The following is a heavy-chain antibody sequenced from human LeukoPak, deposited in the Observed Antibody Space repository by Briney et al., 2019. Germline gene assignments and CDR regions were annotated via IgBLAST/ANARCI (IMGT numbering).Heavy chain of an antibody. CDR1: GGSISNYY. CDR3: ASARSGGYFDY. J-gene: IGHJ4*02. CDR2: IYYSGST. D-gene: IGHD4-23*01. Sequence: PSETLSLTCTVSGGSISNYYWSWSRQPPGKGLEWIGYIYYSGSTNYNPSLKSRVTISVDTSKNQFSLKLSSVTAADTAVYYCASARSGGYFDYWGQGTLVTVSS. V-gene: IGHV4-59*01.